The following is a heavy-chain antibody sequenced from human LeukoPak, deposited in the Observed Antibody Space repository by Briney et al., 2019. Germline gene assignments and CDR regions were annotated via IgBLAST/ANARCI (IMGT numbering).Heavy chain of an antibody. CDR1: GFTFDDYA. J-gene: IGHJ4*02. V-gene: IGHV3-9*01. CDR3: AKDKEGLARAAFGY. Sequence: GGSLRLSCAASGFTFDDYAMHWVRQAPGKGLEWVSGISWNSGSIGYADSVKGRFTISRDNAKNSLYLQMNSLRAEDTALYYCAKDKEGLARAAFGYWGQGTLVTVSS. CDR2: ISWNSGSI.